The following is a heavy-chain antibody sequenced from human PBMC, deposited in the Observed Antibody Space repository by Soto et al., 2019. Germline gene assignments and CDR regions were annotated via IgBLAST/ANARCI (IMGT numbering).Heavy chain of an antibody. CDR2: INPNSGGT. CDR1: GYTFTGYY. Sequence: ASVKVSCKASGYTFTGYYMHWVRQAPGQGLEWMGWINPNSGGTNYAQKFQGRATMTRDTSISTAYMELSRLRSDDTAVYYCARRKGDYYDSSGYHYYFDYWGQGTLVTVSS. D-gene: IGHD3-22*01. V-gene: IGHV1-2*02. J-gene: IGHJ4*02. CDR3: ARRKGDYYDSSGYHYYFDY.